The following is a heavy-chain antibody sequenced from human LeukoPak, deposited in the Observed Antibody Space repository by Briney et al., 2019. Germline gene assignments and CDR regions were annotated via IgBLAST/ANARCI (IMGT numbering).Heavy chain of an antibody. D-gene: IGHD2-2*01. CDR3: ARDQRYCSSTSCYKYYYYGMDV. J-gene: IGHJ6*02. CDR2: INPSGGST. V-gene: IGHV1-46*01. Sequence: GASVKVSCKASGYTFTSYYMHWVRQAPGQGLEWMGIINPSGGSTSYAQKFQGRVTMTRDTSTSTVYMELSSLRSEDTAVYYCARDQRYCSSTSCYKYYYYGMDVWGQGTTVTVSS. CDR1: GYTFTSYY.